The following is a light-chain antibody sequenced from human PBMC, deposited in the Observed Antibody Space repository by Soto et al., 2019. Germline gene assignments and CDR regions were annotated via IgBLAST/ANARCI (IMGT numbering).Light chain of an antibody. J-gene: IGKJ4*01. CDR1: QSISTY. V-gene: IGKV3-11*01. CDR2: NAS. CDR3: QQRSNWPLT. Sequence: EIVLTQSPATLSLSPGERATLSCRASQSISTYLAWYQQKPGQAPRLLIDNASHRATGIPARFSGSGSGTEFTLTITSLEPEDFAVYYCQQRSNWPLTFGGGTKVEIK.